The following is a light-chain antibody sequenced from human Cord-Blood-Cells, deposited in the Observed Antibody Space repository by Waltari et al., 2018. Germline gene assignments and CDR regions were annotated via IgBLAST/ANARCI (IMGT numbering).Light chain of an antibody. CDR3: CSYAGSYTV. Sequence: QSALTQPRSVSGSPGQSATISCTGTSSDAGGYNYLSWYQQHPGKAPKLMIYDVSKRPSGVPDRFSGSKSGNTASLTISGLQAEDEADYYCCSYAGSYTVFGGGTKLTVL. CDR1: SSDAGGYNY. CDR2: DVS. J-gene: IGLJ2*01. V-gene: IGLV2-11*01.